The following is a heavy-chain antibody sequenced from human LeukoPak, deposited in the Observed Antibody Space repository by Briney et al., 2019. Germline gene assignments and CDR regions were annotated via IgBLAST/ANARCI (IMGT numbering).Heavy chain of an antibody. D-gene: IGHD2-2*02. J-gene: IGHJ3*02. Sequence: PGGSLRLSCSASGFTFSSYRMNWVGQAPGKGLEWVSSLSSSSSYIYYADSVKGRFTIYRDNAKNSLYLQMNRLRAEDTAVYYCARRGVPAAIRFAFDIWGQGTMVTVSS. V-gene: IGHV3-21*01. CDR3: ARRGVPAAIRFAFDI. CDR1: GFTFSSYR. CDR2: LSSSSSYI.